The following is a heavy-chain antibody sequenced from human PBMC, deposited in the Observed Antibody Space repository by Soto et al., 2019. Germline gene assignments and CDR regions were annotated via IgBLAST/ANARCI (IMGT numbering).Heavy chain of an antibody. J-gene: IGHJ4*02. CDR1: GDSVSNNTAA. D-gene: IGHD6-19*01. CDR2: TYYRSNWRH. Sequence: SQTLSLTCAISGDSVSNNTAAWNWIRSSPSRGLEWLGRTYYRSNWRHDYAVSVKSRITVNPDTSKNHFSLQLNSVTPDDTAVYYCARGVAGSGFDLWGQGPLVTVSS. V-gene: IGHV6-1*01. CDR3: ARGVAGSGFDL.